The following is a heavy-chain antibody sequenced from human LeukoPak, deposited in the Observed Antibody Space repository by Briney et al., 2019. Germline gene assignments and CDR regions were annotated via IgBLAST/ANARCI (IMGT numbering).Heavy chain of an antibody. J-gene: IGHJ4*02. D-gene: IGHD1-1*01. CDR1: GGSISSGSYY. CDR3: ARDRGTWNDDGFDY. Sequence: SETLSLTCTVSGGSISSGSYYWSWIRQPAGKGLEWIGRIYTSGSTNYNPSLKSRVTMSVDTSKNQFSLKLSSVTAADTAVYYCARDRGTWNDDGFDYWGQGTLVTVSS. V-gene: IGHV4-61*02. CDR2: IYTSGST.